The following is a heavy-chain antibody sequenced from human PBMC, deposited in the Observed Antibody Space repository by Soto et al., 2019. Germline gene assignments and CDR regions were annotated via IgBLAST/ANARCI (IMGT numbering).Heavy chain of an antibody. Sequence: EVQLVESGGGLVQPGGSLKLSCAASGFTFSGSAMHWVRQASGKGLEWVGRIRSKANSYATAYAASVKGRFTTSRDDSKNTAYLQTHGLKTEVTSVYYCTRQDRKPYFYGMDVWGQGTTVTVSS. V-gene: IGHV3-73*02. J-gene: IGHJ6*02. CDR3: TRQDRKPYFYGMDV. CDR2: IRSKANSYAT. CDR1: GFTFSGSA.